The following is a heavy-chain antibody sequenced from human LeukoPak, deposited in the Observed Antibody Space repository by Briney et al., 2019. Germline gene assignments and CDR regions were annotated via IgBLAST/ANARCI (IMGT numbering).Heavy chain of an antibody. Sequence: SETLSLTCTVSGGSISGYYWSWIRQPPGKGLEWIGYIYYSGSTNYSPSLKSRVIISVDTSKNQFSLKLNSVTAADTAVYYCARGGLTTDFYYYYYMDVWGKGTTVTVS. V-gene: IGHV4-59*12. D-gene: IGHD4-11*01. CDR1: GGSISGYY. J-gene: IGHJ6*03. CDR3: ARGGLTTDFYYYYYMDV. CDR2: IYYSGST.